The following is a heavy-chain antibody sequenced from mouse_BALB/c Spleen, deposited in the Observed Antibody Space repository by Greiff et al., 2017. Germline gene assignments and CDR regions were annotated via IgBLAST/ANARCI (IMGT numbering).Heavy chain of an antibody. V-gene: IGHV3-2*02. CDR1: GYSITSDYA. CDR2: ISYSGST. J-gene: IGHJ3*01. CDR3: ARSYSSWFAY. D-gene: IGHD3-1*01. Sequence: DVQLQESGPGLVKPSQSLSLTCTVTGYSITSDYAWNWIRQFPGNKLEWMGYISYSGSTSYNPSLKSRISITRDTSKNQFFLQLNSVTTEDTATYYCARSYSSWFAYWGQGTLVTVSA.